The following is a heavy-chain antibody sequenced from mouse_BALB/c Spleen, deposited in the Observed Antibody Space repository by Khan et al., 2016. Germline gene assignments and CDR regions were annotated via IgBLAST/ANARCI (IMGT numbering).Heavy chain of an antibody. CDR3: VRYTYAMDY. Sequence: VQLKESGPELVKPGASVKMSCKDSGYTFTSYVMHWVKQKPGQGLEWIGYINPYNDGTKYNEKFKGKATLTSDNSSSTAYMELSSLTSEETASQYCVRYTYAMDYWGQGTSVTV. CDR1: GYTFTSYV. J-gene: IGHJ4*01. CDR2: INPYNDGT. V-gene: IGHV1S136*01.